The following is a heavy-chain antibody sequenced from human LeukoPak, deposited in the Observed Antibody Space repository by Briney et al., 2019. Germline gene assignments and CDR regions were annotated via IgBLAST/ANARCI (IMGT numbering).Heavy chain of an antibody. D-gene: IGHD6-19*01. CDR2: INPNSGGT. CDR1: GYTFTGYY. J-gene: IGHJ6*03. CDR3: ARSYSSGWYVLYYMDV. Sequence: ASVKVSCKASGYTFTGYYMHWVRQAPGQGLEWMGWINPNSGGTNYAQKFQGRVTMTRDTSNSTAYMELSRLRSDDTAVYYCARSYSSGWYVLYYMDVWGKGTTVTISS. V-gene: IGHV1-2*02.